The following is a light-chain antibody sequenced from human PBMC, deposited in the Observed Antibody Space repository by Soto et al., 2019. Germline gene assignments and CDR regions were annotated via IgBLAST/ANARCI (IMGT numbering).Light chain of an antibody. Sequence: QTVVTQSSSASASLGSSVKLTCTLSSGHSSQSIAWHQQQPGKAPRYLMTVEGSGNYKKGSGVPDRLSGSSSGADRYLTVSNLQSEDEADYYCETRDSNSRVIGGGTKLTVL. V-gene: IGLV4-60*03. CDR3: ETRDSNSRV. CDR2: VEGSGNY. J-gene: IGLJ2*01. CDR1: SGHSSQS.